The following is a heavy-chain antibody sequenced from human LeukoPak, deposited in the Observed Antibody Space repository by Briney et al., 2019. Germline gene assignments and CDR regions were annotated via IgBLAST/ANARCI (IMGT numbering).Heavy chain of an antibody. CDR3: ARDTAAASHFDL. V-gene: IGHV3-53*01. J-gene: IGHJ2*01. D-gene: IGHD6-13*01. Sequence: GGSLRLSCAASGFTVSNNYMSWVRQPPGKGLEWVSVIYSGGRTYYADSVKGRFTISRDNAKNSLYLQMNSLRAEDTAVYYCARDTAAASHFDLWGRGTLVTVSS. CDR1: GFTVSNNY. CDR2: IYSGGRT.